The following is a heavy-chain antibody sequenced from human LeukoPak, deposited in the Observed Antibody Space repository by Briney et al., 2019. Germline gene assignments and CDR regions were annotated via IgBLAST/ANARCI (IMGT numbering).Heavy chain of an antibody. J-gene: IGHJ6*03. CDR2: IYYSGST. CDR1: GGSISSSSYY. V-gene: IGHV4-39*07. CDR3: ARIVVRMIYDILTGYYVDHYYYYMDV. Sequence: SETLSLTCTVSGGSISSSSYYWGWIRQPPGKGLEWIGSIYYSGSTYYNPSLKSRVTISVDTSKNQFSLKLSSVTAADTAVYYCARIVVRMIYDILTGYYVDHYYYYMDVWGKGTTVTVS. D-gene: IGHD3-9*01.